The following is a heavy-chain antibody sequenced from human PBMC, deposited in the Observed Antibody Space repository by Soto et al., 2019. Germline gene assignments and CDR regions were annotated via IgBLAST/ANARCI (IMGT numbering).Heavy chain of an antibody. D-gene: IGHD6-19*01. CDR3: ARVRALAADGMDV. V-gene: IGHV3-11*05. CDR2: ISSSSSYT. Sequence: QVQLVESGGGLVKPGGSLRLSCAASGFTFSDYYMIWIRQAPGKGLKWVSYISSSSSYTNYADSVEGRFTISRDNAKNSLYLQMNSLRADDTAVYYCARVRALAADGMDVWGQGTTVTVSS. J-gene: IGHJ6*02. CDR1: GFTFSDYY.